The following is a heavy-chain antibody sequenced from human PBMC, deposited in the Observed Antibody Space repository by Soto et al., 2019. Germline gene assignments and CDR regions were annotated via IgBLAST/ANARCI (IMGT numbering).Heavy chain of an antibody. J-gene: IGHJ5*02. CDR1: GFTFSSYA. CDR2: ISGSGGST. V-gene: IGHV3-23*01. D-gene: IGHD3-16*02. CDR3: AKDPTAQDRCLPQCDNWFDP. Sequence: EVQLMESGGGLVQPGGSLRLSCAASGFTFSSYAMSWVRQAPGKGLEWVSAISGSGGSTYYADSVKGRFTISRDNSKNTLYLQMNSLRAEDTAVYYCAKDPTAQDRCLPQCDNWFDPWGQGTLVTVSS.